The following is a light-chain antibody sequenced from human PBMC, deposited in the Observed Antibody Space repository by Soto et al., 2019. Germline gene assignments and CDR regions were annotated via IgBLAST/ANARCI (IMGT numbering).Light chain of an antibody. CDR2: DAS. V-gene: IGKV3-11*01. Sequence: EIVLTQSPATLSLSPGERATLSCRASQSVSTSLAWYQQKPGQAPRLLIYDASNRATGILPRFTGSGSGTAFTITISSLEPEDFAVYYWQQRRNWPRLAFGGGTKVEIK. CDR1: QSVSTS. CDR3: QQRRNWPRLA. J-gene: IGKJ4*01.